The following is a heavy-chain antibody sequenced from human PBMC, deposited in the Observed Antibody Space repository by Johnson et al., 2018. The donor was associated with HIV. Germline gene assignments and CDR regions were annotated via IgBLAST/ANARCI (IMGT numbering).Heavy chain of an antibody. Sequence: QVQLVESGGGVVQPGTSLRLSCAISGFTFSSYGMHWVRQAPGKGLEWVAVIWYDGSNKYYADSVKGRFTISRDNSKNTLYLQMNSLRAEDTAVYYCAKEQLLRAFDIWGQGTMVTVSS. J-gene: IGHJ3*02. D-gene: IGHD2-15*01. V-gene: IGHV3-33*06. CDR2: IWYDGSNK. CDR1: GFTFSSYG. CDR3: AKEQLLRAFDI.